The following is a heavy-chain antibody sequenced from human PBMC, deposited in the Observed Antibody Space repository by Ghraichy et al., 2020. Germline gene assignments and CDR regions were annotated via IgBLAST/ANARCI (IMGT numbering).Heavy chain of an antibody. V-gene: IGHV4-39*01. J-gene: IGHJ6*02. CDR1: GGSISSSSYY. CDR3: ARHLGTVSQIYGMDV. Sequence: SQTLSLTCTVSGGSISSSSYYWGWIRQPPGKGLEWIGNINYSGGTYYNPSLKSRVTISIDTSKNQFSLKLSSVTAADTAVYYCARHLGTVSQIYGMDVWGQGTTVTVSS. D-gene: IGHD1-1*01. CDR2: INYSGGT.